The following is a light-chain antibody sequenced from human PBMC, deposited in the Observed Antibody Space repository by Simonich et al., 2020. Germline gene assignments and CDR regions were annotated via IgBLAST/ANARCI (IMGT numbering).Light chain of an antibody. Sequence: QSALTQPASVSGSPGQSITLSCTGTSSDVGRYNLVSWYQQHPGKAPKLMIYEGSKRPSGVSNRFSGAKSGKTASLTISGLQAEDEADYYCCSYAGSSTWVFGGGTKLTVL. J-gene: IGLJ3*02. CDR1: SSDVGRYNL. V-gene: IGLV2-23*01. CDR3: CSYAGSSTWV. CDR2: EGS.